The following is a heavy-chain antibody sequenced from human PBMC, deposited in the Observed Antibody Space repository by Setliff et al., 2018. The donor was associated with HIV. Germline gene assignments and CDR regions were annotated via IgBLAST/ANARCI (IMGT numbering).Heavy chain of an antibody. CDR2: GYYSGIT. CDR1: GGSISNYY. CDR3: ARSSRGSLRDLDY. V-gene: IGHV4-59*08. D-gene: IGHD2-21*02. J-gene: IGHJ4*02. Sequence: SETLSLTCTVSGGSISNYYWSWIRQPPGKGLEWIGGGYYSGITHYDPSLKSRVSISVDASKNQFSLRLNSVTVADTAVYFCARSSRGSLRDLDYWGPGTRGTVSS.